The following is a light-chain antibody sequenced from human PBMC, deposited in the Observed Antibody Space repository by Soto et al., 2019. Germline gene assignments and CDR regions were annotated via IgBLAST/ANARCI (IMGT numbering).Light chain of an antibody. CDR3: QSYDSSLSGLV. J-gene: IGLJ3*02. V-gene: IGLV1-40*01. CDR2: DNS. Sequence: QLVLTQPPSVSGAPGQRVTISCSGSSSNIGARYDVHWYQQLPGTAPKLLIYDNSNRPSGVPDRFSGSKSGTSASLAITGLQAEDEADYYCQSYDSSLSGLVFGGGTKVTVL. CDR1: SSNIGARYD.